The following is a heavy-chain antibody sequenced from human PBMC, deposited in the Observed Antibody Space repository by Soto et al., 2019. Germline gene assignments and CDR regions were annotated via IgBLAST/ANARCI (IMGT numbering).Heavy chain of an antibody. CDR1: GFTFSANW. Sequence: XGSLRLSCAASGFTFSANWMSWLRQAPGKGLEWVAHINQAGSQTLYVDSVKGRFTISRDNAKNSVYLQMNSLRADDTAVYYCVSWDDIVVSSDWGQGILVTVSS. CDR3: VSWDDIVVSSD. V-gene: IGHV3-7*01. J-gene: IGHJ4*02. D-gene: IGHD5-12*01. CDR2: INQAGSQT.